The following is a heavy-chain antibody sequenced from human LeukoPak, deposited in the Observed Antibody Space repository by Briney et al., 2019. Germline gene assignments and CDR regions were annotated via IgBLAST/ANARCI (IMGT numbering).Heavy chain of an antibody. J-gene: IGHJ4*02. CDR3: ARGTSIRLLEWLFDY. CDR2: INPNTGGT. CDR1: GYSFIGYY. D-gene: IGHD3-3*01. Sequence: VAAVKVSCKASGYSFIGYYMHWVRQAPGQGLEWMGWINPNTGGTNFAHKFQGRVTMTRDTSINTAYMELSRLTSDDTAMYYCARGTSIRLLEWLFDYWGQGTLVTVSS. V-gene: IGHV1-2*02.